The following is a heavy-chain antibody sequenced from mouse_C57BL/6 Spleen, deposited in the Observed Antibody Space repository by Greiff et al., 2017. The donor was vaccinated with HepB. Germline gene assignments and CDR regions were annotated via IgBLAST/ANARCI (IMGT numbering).Heavy chain of an antibody. D-gene: IGHD2-4*01. CDR1: GFTFSDYY. Sequence: EVQLVESEGGLVQPGRSMKLSCTASGFTFSDYYMAWVRQVPEKGLEWVANINYDGSSTYYLDSLKSRFIISRDNAKNILYLQMSSLKSEDTATYYCARADYDERGFAYWGQGTLVTVSA. CDR2: INYDGSST. V-gene: IGHV5-16*01. J-gene: IGHJ3*01. CDR3: ARADYDERGFAY.